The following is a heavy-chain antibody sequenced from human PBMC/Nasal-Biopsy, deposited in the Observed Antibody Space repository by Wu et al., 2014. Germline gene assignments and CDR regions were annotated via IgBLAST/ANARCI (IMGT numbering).Heavy chain of an antibody. D-gene: IGHD4-17*01. CDR2: GNT. Sequence: GNTDFNPSLESRVTISMDTSKNQFSLKLNSVTSADTAVYYCARLPTVTTISYFDYWGQGALVTVSS. V-gene: IGHV4-59*08. CDR3: ARLPTVTTISYFDY. J-gene: IGHJ4*02.